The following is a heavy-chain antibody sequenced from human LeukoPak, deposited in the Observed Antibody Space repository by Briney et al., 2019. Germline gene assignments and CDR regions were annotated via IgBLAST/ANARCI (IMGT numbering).Heavy chain of an antibody. V-gene: IGHV3-23*01. CDR2: ISHDGGST. CDR1: GFSFSSYA. Sequence: GGSLRLSCAASGFSFSSYAMSWVRQAPGKGLEWVSHISHDGGSTYYADSVKGRFTISRDNSRNTLYLQISSLKDEDTAIYYCAKVKFCFDNWGQGTLVTVSS. CDR3: AKVKFCFDN. J-gene: IGHJ4*02.